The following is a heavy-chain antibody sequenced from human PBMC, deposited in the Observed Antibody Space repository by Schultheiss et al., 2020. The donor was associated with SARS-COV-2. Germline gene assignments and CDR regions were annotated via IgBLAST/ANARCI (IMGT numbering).Heavy chain of an antibody. J-gene: IGHJ4*02. V-gene: IGHV4-34*01. Sequence: SQTLSLTCAVYGGSFSGYYWSWIRQPPGKGLEWIGEINHSGSTNYNPSLKSRVTMSVDTSKNQFSLTVRSVTAADTAVYYCARDKKNGSRLDYWGQGTLVTVSS. D-gene: IGHD6-25*01. CDR3: ARDKKNGSRLDY. CDR2: INHSGST. CDR1: GGSFSGYY.